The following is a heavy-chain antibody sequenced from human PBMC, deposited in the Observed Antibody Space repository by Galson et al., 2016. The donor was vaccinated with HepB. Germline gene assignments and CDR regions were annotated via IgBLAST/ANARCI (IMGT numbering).Heavy chain of an antibody. V-gene: IGHV3-30*18. CDR1: GFRLSNYG. Sequence: SLRLSCAASGFRLSNYGMHWVRQAPGKGLEWVAAMSYDGLNKYYADSVKGRFTISRDNSKNTLDLEMNSLRPEDTAMYYCAKDVRYCSYTSRQVCQFEYWGQGTLVTVSS. J-gene: IGHJ4*02. CDR2: MSYDGLNK. CDR3: AKDVRYCSYTSRQVCQFEY. D-gene: IGHD2-2*01.